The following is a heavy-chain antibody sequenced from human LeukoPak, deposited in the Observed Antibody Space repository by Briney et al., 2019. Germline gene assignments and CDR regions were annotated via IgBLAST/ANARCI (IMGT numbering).Heavy chain of an antibody. CDR3: ARHRDGNTHGDY. Sequence: GGSLKISFKGSGSRFTSYWIGWGRPKPGKGLEGMGIIYPGDSDTRYSPSFQGQVTISADKSISTAYLQWSILKAWDTAMYYCARHRDGNTHGDYWGQGTLVTVSS. CDR2: IYPGDSDT. V-gene: IGHV5-51*01. CDR1: GSRFTSYW. J-gene: IGHJ4*02. D-gene: IGHD4-23*01.